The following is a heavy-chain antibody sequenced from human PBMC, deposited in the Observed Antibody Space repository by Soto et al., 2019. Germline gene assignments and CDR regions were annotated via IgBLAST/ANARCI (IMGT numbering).Heavy chain of an antibody. CDR3: ARVSQGGYSYGYGLLDP. CDR2: IIPIFGTA. V-gene: IGHV1-69*01. CDR1: GGTFSSYA. J-gene: IGHJ5*02. Sequence: QVQLVQSGAKVKKPGSSVKVSCKASGGTFSSYAISWVRQAPGQGLEWMGGIIPIFGTANYAQKFQGRVTITADESTSTAYMELSSLRSEDTAVYYCARVSQGGYSYGYGLLDPWGQGTLVTVSS. D-gene: IGHD5-18*01.